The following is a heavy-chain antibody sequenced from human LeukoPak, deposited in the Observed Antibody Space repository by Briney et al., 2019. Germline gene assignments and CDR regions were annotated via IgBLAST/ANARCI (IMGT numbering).Heavy chain of an antibody. D-gene: IGHD1-26*01. J-gene: IGHJ4*02. CDR3: ARSGSYWGGYFDY. CDR2: INPSGGST. V-gene: IGHV1-46*01. CDR1: GYTFTSYY. Sequence: ASVKVSCKASGYTFTSYYMHWVRQAPGQGLEWMGIINPSGGSTSYAQKFQGRVTITTDESTSTAYMELSSLRSEDTAVYYCARSGSYWGGYFDYWGQGTLVTVSS.